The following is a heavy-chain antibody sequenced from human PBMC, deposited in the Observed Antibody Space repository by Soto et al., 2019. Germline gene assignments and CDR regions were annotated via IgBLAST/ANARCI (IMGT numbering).Heavy chain of an antibody. V-gene: IGHV3-23*01. CDR2: ISGSGGST. J-gene: IGHJ3*02. CDR3: AKDIRYSSGWYADAFDI. D-gene: IGHD6-19*01. CDR1: GFTFSSYA. Sequence: GGSLRLSCAASGFTFSSYAMSWVRQAPGKGLEWVSAISGSGGSTYYADSVKGRFTISRDNSKNTLYLQMNSLRAEDTAVYYCAKDIRYSSGWYADAFDIWGQGTMVTVSS.